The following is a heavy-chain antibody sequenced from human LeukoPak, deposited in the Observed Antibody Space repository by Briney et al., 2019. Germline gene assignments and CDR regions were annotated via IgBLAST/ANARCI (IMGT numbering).Heavy chain of an antibody. CDR3: ASSSSWYTADLDY. D-gene: IGHD6-13*01. V-gene: IGHV4-34*01. J-gene: IGHJ4*02. CDR2: INHSGST. Sequence: PSETLSLTCAVYGGSFSGYYWSWIRQPPGKGLEWIGEINHSGSTNYSPSLKSRVTISVDTSKNQFSLKLSSVTAADTAVYYCASSSSWYTADLDYWGQGTLVTVSS. CDR1: GGSFSGYY.